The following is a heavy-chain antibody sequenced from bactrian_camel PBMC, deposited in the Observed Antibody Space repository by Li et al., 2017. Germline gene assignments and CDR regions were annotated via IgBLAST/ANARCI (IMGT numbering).Heavy chain of an antibody. CDR1: GGSIATDC. V-gene: IGHV3S53*01. J-gene: IGHJ4*01. Sequence: HVQLVESGGGSVQPGGSLRLSCTVSGGSIATDCMGWFRQDLGKEREAVGFITRAGETMYSGSVKGRFRISKEWDTNTVNLQMSSLKPEDTAMYYCAADPGPLSDGLGRIVATNAEHWGQGTQVTVS. CDR2: ITRAGET. D-gene: IGHD1*01. CDR3: AADPGPLSDGLGRIVATNAEH.